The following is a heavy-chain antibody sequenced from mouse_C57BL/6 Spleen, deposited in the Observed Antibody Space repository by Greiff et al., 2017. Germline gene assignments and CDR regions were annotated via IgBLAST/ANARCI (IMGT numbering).Heavy chain of an antibody. D-gene: IGHD2-4*01. J-gene: IGHJ1*03. CDR3: ARRYDYDWYFDV. Sequence: QVQLQQPGAELVKPGASVNMSCKASGYTFTSYWITWVKQRPGQGLEWIGDIYPGSGSTNYNEKFKSKATLTVDTSSSTAYMQLSSLTSEDSAVYYCARRYDYDWYFDVWGTGTTVTVSS. V-gene: IGHV1-55*01. CDR1: GYTFTSYW. CDR2: IYPGSGST.